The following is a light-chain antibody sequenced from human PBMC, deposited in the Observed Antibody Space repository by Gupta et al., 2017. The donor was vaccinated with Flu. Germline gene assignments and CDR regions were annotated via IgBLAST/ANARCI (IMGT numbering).Light chain of an antibody. J-gene: IGKJ3*01. Sequence: IVLTQSPGTLSLSPGESATLSCRASQSIRSHFLAWYQQKPVQPPRLVIYVASSMAPGITARFRGRGDGKDFTLISSRRENEACAGYYVHRHGTSSAFGHGTNVDIK. V-gene: IGKV3-20*01. CDR1: QSIRSHF. CDR2: VAS. CDR3: HRHGTSSA.